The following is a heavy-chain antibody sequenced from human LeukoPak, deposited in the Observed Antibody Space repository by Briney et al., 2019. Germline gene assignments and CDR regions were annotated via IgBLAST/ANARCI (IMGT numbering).Heavy chain of an antibody. J-gene: IGHJ3*02. CDR1: GFTFSSYS. Sequence: GGSLRLSCAASGFTFSSYSMNWVRQAPGKGLEWVSYISSSGSTIYYADSVKGRFTISRDNAKNSLYLQMNSLRAEDTAVYYCARVISEMVRGVIITTWDAFDIWGQGTMVTVSS. D-gene: IGHD3-10*01. CDR2: ISSSGSTI. V-gene: IGHV3-48*04. CDR3: ARVISEMVRGVIITTWDAFDI.